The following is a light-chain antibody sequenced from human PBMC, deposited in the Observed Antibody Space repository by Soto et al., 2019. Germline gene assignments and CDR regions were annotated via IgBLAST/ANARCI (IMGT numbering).Light chain of an antibody. CDR1: QSVSSY. Sequence: EIVLTQSPATLSLSPGERATLSCRASQSVSSYLAWYQQKPGQAPRLLIYDASNRATGIPARFSGSGSGTDFTPTISSLEPEDFAVYYCQLYGTSPPYTFGPGTKVDIK. CDR3: QLYGTSPPYT. V-gene: IGKV3-11*01. CDR2: DAS. J-gene: IGKJ2*01.